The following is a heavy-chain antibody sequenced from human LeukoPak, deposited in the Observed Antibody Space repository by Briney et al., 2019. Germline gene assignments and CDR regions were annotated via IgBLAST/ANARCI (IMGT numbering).Heavy chain of an antibody. V-gene: IGHV3-7*01. CDR1: GFTFSSSW. CDR2: TREDGSQK. CDR3: AREGRDSSDYYFDY. J-gene: IGHJ4*02. D-gene: IGHD3-22*01. Sequence: PGGSLRLSCAASGFTFSSSWMTWVRQVPGKGLEWVASTREDGSQKSSVDSVKGRFTISRDNAKTSLYLQMDSLRAEDTAVYYCAREGRDSSDYYFDYWGQGTLVTVSS.